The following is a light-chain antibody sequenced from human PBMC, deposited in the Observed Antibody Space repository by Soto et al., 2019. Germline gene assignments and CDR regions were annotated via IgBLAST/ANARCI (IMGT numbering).Light chain of an antibody. CDR2: TAS. Sequence: DIQMTHSRSSLSASVGKILTITCXASESIGTYLNWYQQKPGKAPNLLIYTASSLQSGVPSRFSGSGSGTDFTLTISRLQPEDFATYFCQQTYSTQITFGQGTRLENK. V-gene: IGKV1-39*01. CDR1: ESIGTY. CDR3: QQTYSTQIT. J-gene: IGKJ5*01.